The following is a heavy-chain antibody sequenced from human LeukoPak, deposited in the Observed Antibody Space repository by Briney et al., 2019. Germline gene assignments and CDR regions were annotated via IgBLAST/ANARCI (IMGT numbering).Heavy chain of an antibody. CDR3: AKVGSSWYGGYYYYMDV. D-gene: IGHD6-13*01. J-gene: IGHJ6*03. Sequence: GRSLRLSCAASGFTFSSYGMHWVRQAPGKGLEWVAVISYDGSNKYYADSVKGRFTISRDNSKNTLYLQMNSLRAEDTAVYYCAKVGSSWYGGYYYYMDVWGKGTTVTVSS. V-gene: IGHV3-30*18. CDR2: ISYDGSNK. CDR1: GFTFSSYG.